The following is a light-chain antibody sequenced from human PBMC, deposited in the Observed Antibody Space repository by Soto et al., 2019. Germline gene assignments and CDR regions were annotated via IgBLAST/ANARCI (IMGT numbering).Light chain of an antibody. J-gene: IGKJ5*01. CDR3: HQRQYWPLIT. CDR2: DAS. Sequence: EVVLTQSTDTLSLSHGERATLSCRTSLSVSVYLDWYQQKPGQAPRLLFSDASNRATGIPARFSGSGSGTDFTLTISSLEPEDFAVYYCHQRQYWPLITFGQGRLLEI. V-gene: IGKV3-11*01. CDR1: LSVSVY.